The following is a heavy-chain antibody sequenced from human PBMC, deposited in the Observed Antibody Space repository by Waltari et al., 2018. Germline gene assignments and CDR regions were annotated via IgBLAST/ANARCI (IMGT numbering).Heavy chain of an antibody. CDR1: GGSISSSSYY. D-gene: IGHD3-3*01. CDR2: IYYSGST. V-gene: IGHV4-39*07. CDR3: ARPGLRFLEWYPPYFDY. J-gene: IGHJ4*02. Sequence: QLQLQESGPGLVKPSETLSLTCTVSGGSISSSSYYWGWIRQPPGKGLEWIGSIYYSGSTYYNPSLKSRVTISVDTSKNQFSLKLSSVTAADTAVYYCARPGLRFLEWYPPYFDYWGQGTLVTVSS.